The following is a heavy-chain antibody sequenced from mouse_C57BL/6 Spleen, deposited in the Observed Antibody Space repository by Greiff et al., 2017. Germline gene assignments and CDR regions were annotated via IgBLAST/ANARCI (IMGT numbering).Heavy chain of an antibody. D-gene: IGHD2-3*01. CDR1: GYTFTSYW. V-gene: IGHV1-52*01. Sequence: QVQLQQPGAELVRPGSSVKLSCKASGYTFTSYWMHWVKQRPIQGLEWIGNIDPSDSETHYNQKFKDKATLTVDKSSSTAYMQLSSLTSEDSAVYYCARDDGYLYYFDYWGQGTTLTVSS. J-gene: IGHJ2*01. CDR3: ARDDGYLYYFDY. CDR2: IDPSDSET.